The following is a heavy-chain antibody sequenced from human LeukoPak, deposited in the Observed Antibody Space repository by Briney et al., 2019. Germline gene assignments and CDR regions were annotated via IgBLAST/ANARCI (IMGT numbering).Heavy chain of an antibody. D-gene: IGHD6-6*01. J-gene: IGHJ4*02. Sequence: GGSLRLSCAASGFTFSSYSMNWVRQAPGKGLEWVSSISSSSSYVYYADSVKGRFTISRDNAKNSLYLQMNSLRAEDTAVYYCARQARIAAHRDWGQGTLVTVSS. CDR3: ARQARIAAHRD. V-gene: IGHV3-21*01. CDR2: ISSSSSYV. CDR1: GFTFSSYS.